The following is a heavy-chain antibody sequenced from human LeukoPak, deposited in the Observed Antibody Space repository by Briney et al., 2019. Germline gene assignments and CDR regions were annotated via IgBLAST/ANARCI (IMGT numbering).Heavy chain of an antibody. V-gene: IGHV3-30*18. CDR3: AKGRRYYDSSVPFDY. CDR2: ISYDGSNK. J-gene: IGHJ4*02. Sequence: HPGGSLRLSCAASGFTFSSYGMHWVRQAPGKGLEWVAVISYDGSNKYYAGSVKGRFTISRDNSKNTLYLQMNSLRAEDTAVYYCAKGRRYYDSSVPFDYWGQGTLVTVSS. D-gene: IGHD3-22*01. CDR1: GFTFSSYG.